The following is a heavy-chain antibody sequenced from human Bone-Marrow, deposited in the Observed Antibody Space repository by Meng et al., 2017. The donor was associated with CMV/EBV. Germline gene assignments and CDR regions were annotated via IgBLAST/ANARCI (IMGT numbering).Heavy chain of an antibody. CDR2: INHSGST. Sequence: LRLSCAVYGGSFSGYYWSWIRQPPGKGLEWIGEINHSGSTNYNPSLKRRVTISVDTSKNQYSLKLSSVTAADTAVYYCARVRDGYNYDYWGQGTLVTVSS. D-gene: IGHD5-24*01. CDR1: GGSFSGYY. J-gene: IGHJ4*02. CDR3: ARVRDGYNYDY. V-gene: IGHV4-34*01.